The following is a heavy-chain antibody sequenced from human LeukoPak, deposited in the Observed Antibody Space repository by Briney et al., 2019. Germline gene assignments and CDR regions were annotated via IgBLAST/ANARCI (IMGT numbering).Heavy chain of an antibody. V-gene: IGHV4-34*01. CDR3: ARPRRVYSSGWSYYFDY. CDR2: INHSGST. D-gene: IGHD6-19*01. CDR1: GGSFSGYY. J-gene: IGHJ4*02. Sequence: PSETLSLTCAVYGGSFSGYYWSWIRQPPGKGLEWIGEINHSGSTNYNPSLKSRVTISVDTSKNQFSLKLSSVTAADTAVYYCARPRRVYSSGWSYYFDYWGQGTQVTVSS.